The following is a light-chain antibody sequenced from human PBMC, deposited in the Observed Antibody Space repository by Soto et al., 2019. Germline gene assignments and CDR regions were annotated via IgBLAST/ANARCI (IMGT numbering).Light chain of an antibody. CDR2: AAS. V-gene: IGKV3D-15*01. Sequence: EIVMTQSPATLSVSPGERATLSCRASQSVSSNLVWYQQRPGQAPRLLIYAASSRATGIPDRFSGSGSGTDFTLTISRLEPEDSAVYYCQQYTSPLTFGGGTKVEI. CDR1: QSVSSN. CDR3: QQYTSPLT. J-gene: IGKJ4*01.